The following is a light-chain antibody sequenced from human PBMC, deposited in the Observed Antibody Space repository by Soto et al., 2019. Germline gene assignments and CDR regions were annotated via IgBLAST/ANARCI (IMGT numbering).Light chain of an antibody. CDR2: GAS. J-gene: IGKJ4*01. CDR3: QQYNKWPPLT. CDR1: QRINND. Sequence: EVVMAQSPATLSVSPGERVTLSCRASQRINNDLAWYQQKVGQGPRLLIYGASTRATGIPARFSGSGSGTEFTLTISRLQSEDSAVYYCQQYNKWPPLTFGGGTKVEIK. V-gene: IGKV3-15*01.